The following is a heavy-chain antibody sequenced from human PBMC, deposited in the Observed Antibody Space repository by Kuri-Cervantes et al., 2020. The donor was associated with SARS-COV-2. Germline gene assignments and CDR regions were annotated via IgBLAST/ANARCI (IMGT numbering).Heavy chain of an antibody. D-gene: IGHD3-10*01. V-gene: IGHV3-30*18. J-gene: IGHJ6*01. CDR1: GFTFSNYG. Sequence: GESLKISCVVPGFTFSNYGMHWVRQAPGKGLEWVAVISYDGTIRYYADSVKGRFIISRDNSRNTVDLQMNSLRGDDTAVYYCAKAVRGHYASGSRDTGGMDVWGQGATVTVSS. CDR2: ISYDGTIR. CDR3: AKAVRGHYASGSRDTGGMDV.